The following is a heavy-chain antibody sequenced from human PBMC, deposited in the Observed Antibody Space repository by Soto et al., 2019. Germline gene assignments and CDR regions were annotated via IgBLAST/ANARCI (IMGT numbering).Heavy chain of an antibody. CDR3: ARDRSYYGSESLD. J-gene: IGHJ4*02. Sequence: PSETLSLTCTVSGGSISSGGYYWSWIRQHPGKGLEWIGYIYYSGSTYYNPSLKSRVTISVDTSKNQFSLKLSSVTAADTAVYYCARDRSYYGSESLDWGQGTLVTVSS. CDR2: IYYSGST. D-gene: IGHD3-10*01. CDR1: GGSISSGGYY. V-gene: IGHV4-31*03.